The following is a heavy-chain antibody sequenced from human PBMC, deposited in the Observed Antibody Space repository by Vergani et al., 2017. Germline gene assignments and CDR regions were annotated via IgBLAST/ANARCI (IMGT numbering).Heavy chain of an antibody. CDR3: ARDYYDSSGLDY. J-gene: IGHJ4*02. CDR2: IYTSGST. Sequence: QVQLQESGPGLVKPSQTLSLTCTVSGGPISSGSYYWSWIRQPAGKGLEWIGRIYTSGSTNYNPSLKSRVTISVDTAKNQFSLKLSSVTAADTAVYYCARDYYDSSGLDYWGQGTLVTVSS. V-gene: IGHV4-61*02. D-gene: IGHD3-22*01. CDR1: GGPISSGSYY.